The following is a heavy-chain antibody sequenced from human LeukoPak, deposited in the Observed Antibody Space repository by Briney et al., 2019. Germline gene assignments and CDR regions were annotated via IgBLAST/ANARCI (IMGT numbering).Heavy chain of an antibody. CDR3: AREGGRAVPGRFDQ. J-gene: IGHJ4*02. CDR2: IQNDGSDR. D-gene: IGHD6-13*01. V-gene: IGHV3-30*02. CDR1: GINFRSSG. Sequence: GGSLRLSCAASGINFRSSGMHWVRQAPGRGLEWVTFIQNDGSDRYYAASVKGRFTISRDNSKNTVYLHVASLRADDTALYYCAREGGRAVPGRFDQWGQGTLVTVSS.